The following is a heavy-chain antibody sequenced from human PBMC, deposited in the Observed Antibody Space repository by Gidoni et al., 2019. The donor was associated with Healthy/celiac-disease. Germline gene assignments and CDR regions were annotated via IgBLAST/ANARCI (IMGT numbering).Heavy chain of an antibody. CDR1: GGTFSSYA. V-gene: IGHV1-69*04. CDR2: IIPILGIA. J-gene: IGHJ6*02. CDR3: ARDENYYYGMDV. Sequence: QVQLVQSGAEVTKPGSSVKVSCKASGGTFSSYAISWVRQAPGQGLEWMGRIIPILGIANYAQKFQGRVTITADKSTSTAYMELSSLRSEDTAVYYCARDENYYYGMDVWGQGTTVTVSS.